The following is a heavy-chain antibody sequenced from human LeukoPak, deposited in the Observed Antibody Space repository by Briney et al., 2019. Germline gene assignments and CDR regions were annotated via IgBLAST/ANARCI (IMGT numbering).Heavy chain of an antibody. J-gene: IGHJ3*01. Sequence: PGGSLRLSCAASGFTFSTYGMNWVRQAPGKGLEWVSGISPSGDITYYADSVMGRFSIPRDNPKSTVSLQMSGLRAEDTALYYCVRDLHWGGFDVWGQGTMVTVSS. D-gene: IGHD7-27*01. CDR3: VRDLHWGGFDV. CDR2: ISPSGDIT. V-gene: IGHV3-23*01. CDR1: GFTFSTYG.